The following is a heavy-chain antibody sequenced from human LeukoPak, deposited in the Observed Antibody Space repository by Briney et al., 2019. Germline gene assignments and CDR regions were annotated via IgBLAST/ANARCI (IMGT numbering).Heavy chain of an antibody. D-gene: IGHD6-13*01. CDR3: ARDLHRGAAAEGAFDI. V-gene: IGHV3-7*01. J-gene: IGHJ3*02. Sequence: PGGSLRLSCAVSGFTFSEYWMNWVRQAPGKGLEWVASIRQDGGEKSYVDSVKGRFTISRDNTKNSLYLQMSSLRAEDTAVYYCARDLHRGAAAEGAFDIWGQGTMVTVSS. CDR2: IRQDGGEK. CDR1: GFTFSEYW.